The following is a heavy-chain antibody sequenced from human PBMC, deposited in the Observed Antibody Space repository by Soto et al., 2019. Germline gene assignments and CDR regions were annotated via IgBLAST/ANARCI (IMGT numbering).Heavy chain of an antibody. D-gene: IGHD1-26*01. CDR3: ARTSREQLKRWITLKSGDYYPPPLDY. CDR1: GYTFPKYG. V-gene: IGHV1-18*01. Sequence: GASVTGSCKASGYTFPKYGVSWVRQALGQGLEWVGWMNVYNGSPNYAQKFQGRVTMTTDISTSTAYMELRSLRTDDTAVYYCARTSREQLKRWITLKSGDYYPPPLDYWGQGTLVTVSS. CDR2: MNVYNGSP. J-gene: IGHJ4*02.